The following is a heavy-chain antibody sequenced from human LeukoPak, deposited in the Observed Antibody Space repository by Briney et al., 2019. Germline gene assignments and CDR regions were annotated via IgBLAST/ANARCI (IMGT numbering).Heavy chain of an antibody. V-gene: IGHV3-21*01. CDR2: ISSSSSYI. CDR3: AREFIAVAGTDY. D-gene: IGHD6-19*01. CDR1: GFTFSSHS. Sequence: GGSLRLSCAASGFTFSSHSMNWVRQAPGKGLEWVSSISSSSSYIYYADSVKGRFTISRDNAKNSLYLQMNSLRAEDTAVYYCAREFIAVAGTDYWGQGTLVTVSS. J-gene: IGHJ4*02.